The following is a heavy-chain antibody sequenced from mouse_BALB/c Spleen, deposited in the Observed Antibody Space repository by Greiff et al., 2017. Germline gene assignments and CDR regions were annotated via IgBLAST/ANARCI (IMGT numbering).Heavy chain of an antibody. D-gene: IGHD2-3*01. CDR3: ARSHDGYYHDY. Sequence: EVQVVESGGGLVQPGGSRKLSCAASGFTFSSFGMHWVRQAPEKGLEWVAYISSGSSTIYYADTVKGRFTISRDNPKNTLFLQMTSLRSEDTAMYYCARSHDGYYHDYWGQGTTLTVSS. J-gene: IGHJ2*01. CDR1: GFTFSSFG. CDR2: ISSGSSTI. V-gene: IGHV5-17*02.